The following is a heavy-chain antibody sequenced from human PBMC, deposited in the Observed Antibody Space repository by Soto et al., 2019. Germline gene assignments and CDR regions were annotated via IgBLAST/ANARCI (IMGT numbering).Heavy chain of an antibody. V-gene: IGHV1-69*02. CDR2: IIPILGIA. CDR1: GGTFSSYI. Sequence: ASVKVSCKGSGGTFSSYIISWVRQAPGQGLEWMGRIIPILGIANYAQKFQGRVTITADKSTSTAYMELSSLRSEDTAVYYCARAQTTVHEGFDYWGQGTLVTVSS. CDR3: ARAQTTVHEGFDY. D-gene: IGHD4-17*01. J-gene: IGHJ4*02.